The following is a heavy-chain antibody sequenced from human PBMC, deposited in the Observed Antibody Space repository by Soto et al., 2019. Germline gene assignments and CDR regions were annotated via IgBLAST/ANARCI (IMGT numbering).Heavy chain of an antibody. CDR3: AKAYDDSGYFPFDS. D-gene: IGHD3-22*01. Sequence: PSETLSLTCTVSGGSISTNYSSWIRQSPGKGLEWIGYIHYSGSTNYNPSLTSRVTMSVDTSRNQFSLRLSSVTAADTAVYYCAKAYDDSGYFPFDSWGEGTLVTVSS. J-gene: IGHJ5*01. V-gene: IGHV4-59*01. CDR1: GGSISTNY. CDR2: IHYSGST.